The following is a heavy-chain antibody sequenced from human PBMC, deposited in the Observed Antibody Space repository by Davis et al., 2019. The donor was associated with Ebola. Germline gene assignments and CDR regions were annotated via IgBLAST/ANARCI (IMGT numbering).Heavy chain of an antibody. CDR1: GFTFSSYA. CDR3: AGSDGSYYYYGMDV. Sequence: GESLKISCAASGFTFSSYAMHWVRQAPGKGLAWVAVISYDGSNKYYADSVKGRFTISRDNSKNTLYLQMNSLRAEDTAVYYCAGSDGSYYYYGMDVWGQGTTVTVSS. V-gene: IGHV3-30-3*01. D-gene: IGHD5-24*01. CDR2: ISYDGSNK. J-gene: IGHJ6*02.